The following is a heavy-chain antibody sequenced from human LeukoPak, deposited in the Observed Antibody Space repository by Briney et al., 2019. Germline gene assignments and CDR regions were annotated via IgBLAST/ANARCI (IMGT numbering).Heavy chain of an antibody. V-gene: IGHV1-8*01. CDR1: GYTFTSYD. CDR2: MNPNSGNT. Sequence: ASVKVSCKASGYTFTSYDINWVRQATGQGLEWMGWMNPNSGNTGYAQKFQGRVTMTRNTSISTAYMELSSLRSEDTAVYYCARDRDCSSTSCYTWVNYYYYGMDVWGQGATVTVSS. D-gene: IGHD2-2*02. CDR3: ARDRDCSSTSCYTWVNYYYYGMDV. J-gene: IGHJ6*02.